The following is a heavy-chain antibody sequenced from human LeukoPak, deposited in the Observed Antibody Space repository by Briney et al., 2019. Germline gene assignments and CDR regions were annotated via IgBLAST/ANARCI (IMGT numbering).Heavy chain of an antibody. V-gene: IGHV4-4*07. D-gene: IGHD3-22*01. CDR2: ICSGGDT. J-gene: IGHJ4*02. CDR3: ARDASYYDTSAFFVTDC. Sequence: SETLSLTCTVSGGSISSYYWSWIRQPPGKGLEWIGRICSGGDTYYNPSLNSRVTMSVDTSKNQFSLRLRSVTAADAAIYYCARDASYYDTSAFFVTDCWGQGTLVTVSS. CDR1: GGSISSYY.